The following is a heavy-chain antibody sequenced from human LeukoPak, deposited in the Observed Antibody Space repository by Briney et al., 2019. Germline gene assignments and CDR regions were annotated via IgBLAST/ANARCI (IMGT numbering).Heavy chain of an antibody. CDR1: GGSISSGGYY. V-gene: IGHV4-31*03. CDR2: IYYSGST. D-gene: IGHD2-2*01. CDR3: ARGRRDIVVVPAAPGAFDI. J-gene: IGHJ3*02. Sequence: PSETLSLTCTVSGGSISSGGYYWSWIRQHPGKGLEWIGYIYYSGSTYYNPSLKSRVTKSVDTSKNQFSLKLSSVTAADTAVYYCARGRRDIVVVPAAPGAFDIWGQGTMVTVSS.